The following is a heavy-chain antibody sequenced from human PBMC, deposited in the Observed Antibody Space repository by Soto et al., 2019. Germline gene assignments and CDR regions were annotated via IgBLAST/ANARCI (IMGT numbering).Heavy chain of an antibody. D-gene: IGHD3-10*01. J-gene: IGHJ4*02. CDR3: ARRGYGLYFDY. V-gene: IGHV3-64*01. Sequence: EVQLVESGGSLVQPGGSLRLSCAASGFTFSSYAMHWVRQAPGKGLEYVSVISGNGGSTYYANSVKGRFTISRDISKNPLYLQMGSLRAEDMAVYYCARRGYGLYFDYWGQGTLVTVSS. CDR1: GFTFSSYA. CDR2: ISGNGGST.